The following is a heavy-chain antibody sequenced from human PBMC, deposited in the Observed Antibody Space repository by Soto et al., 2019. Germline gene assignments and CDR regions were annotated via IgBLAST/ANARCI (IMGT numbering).Heavy chain of an antibody. D-gene: IGHD2-15*01. CDR1: GGTFGSYA. Sequence: QVQLVQSGAEVKKPGSAVKVSCKASGGTFGSYAISWVRQAPGQGLEWMGGIIPIFGTADYAQKFQGRVTITADESTSTAYMELSSLRYEDTAVYYCASVETQRYYYGMDVWGQGTTVTVSS. CDR3: ASVETQRYYYGMDV. V-gene: IGHV1-69*12. J-gene: IGHJ6*02. CDR2: IIPIFGTA.